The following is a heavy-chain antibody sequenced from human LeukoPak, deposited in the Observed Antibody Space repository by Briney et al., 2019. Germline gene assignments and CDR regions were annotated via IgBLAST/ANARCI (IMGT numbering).Heavy chain of an antibody. V-gene: IGHV3-7*01. CDR1: GFTFSSYW. D-gene: IGHD3-16*01. Sequence: GGSLRLSCAASGFTFSSYWMSWVRQAPGKGLECVASIKHGGSEKYYVDSVKGRFTISRDNAKNSLYLQMNSLRAEDTAVYYCARGGGSSGSWGQGTLVTVSS. CDR2: IKHGGSEK. J-gene: IGHJ5*02. CDR3: ARGGGSSGS.